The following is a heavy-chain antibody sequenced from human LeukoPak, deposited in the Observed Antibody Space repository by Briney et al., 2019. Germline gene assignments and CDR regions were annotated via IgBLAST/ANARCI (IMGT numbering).Heavy chain of an antibody. CDR3: ARDENCSSTSCYAFDI. V-gene: IGHV7-4-1*02. CDR1: GYTFTSYG. CDR2: INTNTGNP. D-gene: IGHD2-2*01. J-gene: IGHJ3*02. Sequence: GASVKVSCKASGYTFTSYGISWVRQAPGQGLEWMGWINTNTGNPTYAQGFTGRFVFSLDTSVSTAYLQISSLKAEDTAVYYCARDENCSSTSCYAFDIWGQGTMVTVSS.